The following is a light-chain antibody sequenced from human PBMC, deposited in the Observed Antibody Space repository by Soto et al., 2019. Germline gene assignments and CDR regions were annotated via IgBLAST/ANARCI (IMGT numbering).Light chain of an antibody. CDR1: QGISSY. Sequence: DIQLTQSPSFLSASVGDRVTITCRASQGISSYLAWYQQKPGKAPKLLIYAASTLQSGVPSRFSGSGSGTEFTLTISSLQPEDFEYYYCQQLNSYPLFGPGTKVDIK. J-gene: IGKJ3*01. V-gene: IGKV1-9*01. CDR3: QQLNSYPL. CDR2: AAS.